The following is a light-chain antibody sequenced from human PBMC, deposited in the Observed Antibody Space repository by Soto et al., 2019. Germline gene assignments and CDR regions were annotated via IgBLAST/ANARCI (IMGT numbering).Light chain of an antibody. J-gene: IGLJ1*01. CDR1: SSDVGGYNY. Sequence: QSALTQPASVSGSPGQSITISCTGTSSDVGGYNYVSWYQQHPGKAPKLMIYDVSNRPSGVSNRFSGSKSGNTASLTISRLQAEDEADYTEKVFGTGTKVTVL. CDR2: DVS. CDR3: KV. V-gene: IGLV2-14*01.